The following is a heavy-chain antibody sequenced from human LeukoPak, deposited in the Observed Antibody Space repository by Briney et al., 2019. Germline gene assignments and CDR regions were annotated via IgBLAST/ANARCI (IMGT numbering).Heavy chain of an antibody. V-gene: IGHV3-23*01. CDR2: ISGSGGST. D-gene: IGHD3-22*01. Sequence: PGGSLRLSCAPSVFTFSSYAMRWVRQAPGKGLEWVSAISGSGGSTYYADSVKGRFTISRDNSKNTLYLQMNSLRAEDTAVYYCAKTYLIYDSSGYYAFDYWGQGTLVTVSS. CDR1: VFTFSSYA. J-gene: IGHJ4*02. CDR3: AKTYLIYDSSGYYAFDY.